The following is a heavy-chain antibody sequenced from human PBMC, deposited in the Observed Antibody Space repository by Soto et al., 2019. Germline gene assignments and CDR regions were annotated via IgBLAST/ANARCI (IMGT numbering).Heavy chain of an antibody. Sequence: PGWSLRLSCAASGFALTSYAISWVRQAPGKVLECVTAISGSGGDTYYADSRKGRLTISRDNAKNSLYLHMNSLRLKDTAEYYCVKDPVSGGTGGAWFDYCGQGTLVTVSS. CDR2: ISGSGGDT. CDR3: VKDPVSGGTGGAWFDY. J-gene: IGHJ4*02. V-gene: IGHV3-23*01. CDR1: GFALTSYA. D-gene: IGHD2-8*02.